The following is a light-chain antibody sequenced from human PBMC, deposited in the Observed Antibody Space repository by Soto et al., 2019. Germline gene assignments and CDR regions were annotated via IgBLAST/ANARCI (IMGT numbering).Light chain of an antibody. CDR1: QSVSSD. J-gene: IGKJ3*01. CDR2: GAS. CDR3: QQYHDWPPIT. Sequence: EIVMTQSPDTLSVSPGEGVTLTCRASQSVSSDLAWYQQKPGQSPRLRMYGASTRATDIPARFSGGGSGTEFTLTISSLQSEVVAIYYCQQYHDWPPITFGPGTKVEIK. V-gene: IGKV3-15*01.